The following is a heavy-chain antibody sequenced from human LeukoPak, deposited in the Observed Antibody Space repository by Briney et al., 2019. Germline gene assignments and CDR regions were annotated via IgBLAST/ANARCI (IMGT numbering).Heavy chain of an antibody. V-gene: IGHV3-11*01. CDR2: ISGSGSSI. Sequence: TGGSLRLSCAASGFIFSDNYISWIRQAPGKGLEWVSYISGSGSSISYTDSMKGRFTISRDNAKNSLYLQMNSLRAEDTAVYYCATMTPNGRHGDAFDIWGQGTMVSVSS. CDR1: GFIFSDNY. D-gene: IGHD2-8*01. J-gene: IGHJ3*02. CDR3: ATMTPNGRHGDAFDI.